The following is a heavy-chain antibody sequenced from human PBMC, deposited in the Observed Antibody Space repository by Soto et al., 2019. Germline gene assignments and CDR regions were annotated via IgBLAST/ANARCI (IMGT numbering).Heavy chain of an antibody. CDR3: ASSLYCIGGSCSFDP. CDR1: GGSVSSGNYY. V-gene: IGHV4-61*01. D-gene: IGHD2-15*01. J-gene: IGHJ5*02. Sequence: QVQLQESGPGLVKPSETLSLTCTVSGGSVSSGNYYWSWIRQPPGKGLEWIGFIYYTGSTSYNPSLKSRVTISMDTSKNQFPLKLTSVTAADPAVYYCASSLYCIGGSCSFDPWGQGTLVTVSS. CDR2: IYYTGST.